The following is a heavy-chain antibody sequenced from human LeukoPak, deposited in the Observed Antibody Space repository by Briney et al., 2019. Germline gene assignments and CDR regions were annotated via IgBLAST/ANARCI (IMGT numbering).Heavy chain of an antibody. Sequence: ASVKVSCKASGYTFTSYYMHWVRQAPGQGLEWMGIINPSGGSTSYAQKFQGWVTMTRDTSISTAYMELSRLRSDDTAVYYCARDSSGWLDYWGQGTLVTVSS. V-gene: IGHV1-46*01. CDR3: ARDSSGWLDY. CDR2: INPSGGST. D-gene: IGHD6-19*01. J-gene: IGHJ4*02. CDR1: GYTFTSYY.